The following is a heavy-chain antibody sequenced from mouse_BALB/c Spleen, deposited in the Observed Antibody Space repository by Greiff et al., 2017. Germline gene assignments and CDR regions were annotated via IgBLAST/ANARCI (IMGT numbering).Heavy chain of an antibody. D-gene: IGHD3-2*01. CDR2: ISTYYGNT. CDR3: AREGQLGLRTFAY. J-gene: IGHJ3*01. Sequence: QVQLQQSGPELVRPGVSVKISCKGSSYTFTDYAMHWVKQSHAKSLEWIGVISTYYGNTNYNQKFKGKATMTVDKSSSTAYMELARLTSEDSAVYYCAREGQLGLRTFAYWGQGTLVTVSA. CDR1: SYTFTDYA. V-gene: IGHV1-67*01.